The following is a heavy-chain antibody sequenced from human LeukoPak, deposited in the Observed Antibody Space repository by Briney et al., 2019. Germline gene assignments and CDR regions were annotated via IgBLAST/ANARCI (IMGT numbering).Heavy chain of an antibody. J-gene: IGHJ4*02. Sequence: GGSLRLSCAASGFTFSSYAISWVRQAPGKGLEWVSAISGSGGSTYYADSVKGRFTISRDNSKNTLYLQMNSLRAEDTAVYYCAKVQWRRDGYNYPAFDYWGQGTLVTVSS. CDR2: ISGSGGST. V-gene: IGHV3-23*01. CDR3: AKVQWRRDGYNYPAFDY. CDR1: GFTFSSYA. D-gene: IGHD5-24*01.